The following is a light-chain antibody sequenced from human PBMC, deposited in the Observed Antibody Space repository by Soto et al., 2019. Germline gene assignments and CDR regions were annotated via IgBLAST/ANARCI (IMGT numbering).Light chain of an antibody. V-gene: IGKV3-15*01. CDR1: QSVSSN. CDR3: KKYNNWRT. J-gene: IGKJ1*01. Sequence: EIVMTQSPATLSVSPVERATLSCRARQSVSSNLAWYQQKPGQAPRLLSYGASTRATGIPARFSGSGSGTEFTLTISSLQSEDFAVYYCKKYNNWRTFGQGPKVEIK. CDR2: GAS.